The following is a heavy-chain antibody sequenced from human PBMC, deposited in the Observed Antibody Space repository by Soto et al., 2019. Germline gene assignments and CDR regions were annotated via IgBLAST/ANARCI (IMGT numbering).Heavy chain of an antibody. J-gene: IGHJ5*02. CDR2: IWYGGSNK. CDR1: GFTFSSYG. CDR3: ARDDSQESGSPSS. Sequence: GGSLRLSCAASGFTFSSYGMHWVRQAPGKGLEGVAVIWYGGSNKYYADSVKGRFTISRDNSNNTLYLQMNSLRDEDTAVYYCARDDSQESGSPSSWGQGTLVTVSS. V-gene: IGHV3-33*01. D-gene: IGHD3-3*01.